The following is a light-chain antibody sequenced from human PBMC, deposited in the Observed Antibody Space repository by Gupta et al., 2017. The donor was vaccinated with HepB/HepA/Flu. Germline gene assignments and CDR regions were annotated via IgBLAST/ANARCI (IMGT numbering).Light chain of an antibody. Sequence: DIHMTQSPSTLSASVGDRVTITCRASQSISSWLAWYQQKPGKAPKVLIYKASSLESGVPSRFSGSGSETEFTLTISSLQPDDFASYYCQQYKTYSRTFGQGTKVEIK. CDR1: QSISSW. J-gene: IGKJ1*01. V-gene: IGKV1-5*03. CDR2: KAS. CDR3: QQYKTYSRT.